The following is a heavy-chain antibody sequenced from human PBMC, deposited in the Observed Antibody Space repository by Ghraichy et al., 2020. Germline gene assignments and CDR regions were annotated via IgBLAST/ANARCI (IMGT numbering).Heavy chain of an antibody. CDR3: ARGNSGWRAQDNFPEEG. CDR1: GFTFSSYA. V-gene: IGHV3-23*01. CDR2: ISGSDGKT. D-gene: IGHD6-19*01. J-gene: IGHJ1*01. Sequence: GGSLRLSCAASGFTFSSYAMTWVRQAPGRGLEWVAGISGSDGKTYYADSVRGRFTISRDNPRNTLYLRMNSLRGDDTAGYYCARGNSGWRAQDNFPEEGWGQGPRVT.